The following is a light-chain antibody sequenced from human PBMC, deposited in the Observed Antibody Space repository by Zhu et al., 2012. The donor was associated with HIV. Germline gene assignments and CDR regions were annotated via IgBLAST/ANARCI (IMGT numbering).Light chain of an antibody. V-gene: IGKV3-20*01. CDR1: QSVRNRY. CDR3: QQYGDSPQIT. Sequence: EIVLTQSPDTLSLPPGESATLSCRASQSVRNRYLAWYQQKPGEAPRLLMFGAASRATGISDRFSGSGSGTDFTLTISRLEPEDFAVYFCQQYGDSPQITFGQGTRLEIK. CDR2: GAA. J-gene: IGKJ5*01.